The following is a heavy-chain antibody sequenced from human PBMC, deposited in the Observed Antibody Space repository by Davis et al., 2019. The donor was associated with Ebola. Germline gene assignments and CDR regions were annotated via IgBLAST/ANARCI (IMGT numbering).Heavy chain of an antibody. J-gene: IGHJ4*02. D-gene: IGHD6-19*01. CDR2: IYYSGST. Sequence: SETLSLSCTVSGGSISSYYWRWIRQPPGKGLEWIGYIYYSGSTNYNPSLKSRVTILVDTSKNQFSLKLSSVTAADTAVYYCARPENGYSSGWRFDYWGQGTLVTVSS. CDR1: GGSISSYY. CDR3: ARPENGYSSGWRFDY. V-gene: IGHV4-59*08.